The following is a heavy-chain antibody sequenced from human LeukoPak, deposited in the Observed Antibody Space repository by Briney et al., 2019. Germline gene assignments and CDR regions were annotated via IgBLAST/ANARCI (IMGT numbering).Heavy chain of an antibody. CDR1: GFTFSDHY. Sequence: GGSLRLSCAASGFTFSDHYMDWVRQAPGKGLEWVSVISGSGGSTYYADSVKGRFTISRDNSKNTLYLQMDSLRAEDTAKYYCAKSLLTTASGTGRAFDIWGQGTMVTVSA. CDR2: ISGSGGST. J-gene: IGHJ3*02. V-gene: IGHV3-23*01. D-gene: IGHD1-26*01. CDR3: AKSLLTTASGTGRAFDI.